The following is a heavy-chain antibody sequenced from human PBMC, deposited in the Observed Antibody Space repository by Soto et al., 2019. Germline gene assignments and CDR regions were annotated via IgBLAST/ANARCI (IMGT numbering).Heavy chain of an antibody. J-gene: IGHJ4*02. V-gene: IGHV3-30*18. D-gene: IGHD3-10*01. CDR1: GFTFSSYG. CDR2: ISYDGSNK. CDR3: AKDRVPWDRGVITYFDY. Sequence: PGGSLRLSCAASGFTFSSYGMHWVRQAPGKGLEWVAVISYDGSNKYYADSVKGRFTISRDNSKNTLYLQMNSLRAEDTAVYYCAKDRVPWDRGVITYFDYWGQGTLVTVSS.